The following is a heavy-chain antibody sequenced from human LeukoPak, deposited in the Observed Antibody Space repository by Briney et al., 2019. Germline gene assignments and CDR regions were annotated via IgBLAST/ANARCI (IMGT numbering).Heavy chain of an antibody. V-gene: IGHV4-59*11. CDR1: GASITSRF. J-gene: IGHJ4*02. D-gene: IGHD3-3*01. CDR3: ASDFTQGGGLLED. Sequence: PSETLFLTCTVSGASITSRFWTWVRQPPGKGLEWIGYVSSTTSPTYNPSLESRVTMSLDTSKSQFSLRLASMTAADTAIYYCASDFTQGGGLLEDWGPGTLVVVSS. CDR2: VSSTTSP.